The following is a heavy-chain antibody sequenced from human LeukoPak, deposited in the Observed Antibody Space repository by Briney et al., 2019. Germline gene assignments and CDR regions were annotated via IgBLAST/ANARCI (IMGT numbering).Heavy chain of an antibody. Sequence: PGRAVRLSCAASGLTFSSYAMHWVRQAAAKGLERVAVISYYGSNKHYADSVKGRFTISRDNSKNTLYLQMNSLGAEDTAVYYCARDTEGSYVWGSYAHFDYWGQGILVTVSS. J-gene: IGHJ4*02. CDR1: GLTFSSYA. V-gene: IGHV3-30*04. CDR2: ISYYGSNK. CDR3: ARDTEGSYVWGSYAHFDY. D-gene: IGHD3-16*01.